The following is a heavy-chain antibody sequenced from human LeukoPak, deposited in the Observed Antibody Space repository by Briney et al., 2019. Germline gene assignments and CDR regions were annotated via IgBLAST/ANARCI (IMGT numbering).Heavy chain of an antibody. CDR3: ARMVRGFINPCDH. CDR1: GFTFSNYA. CDR2: ISNSGSFT. Sequence: VQPGGSLRLSCAASGFTFSNYAMSWVRQAPGKGLEWVSAISNSGSFTYFADSVKGRFTISRDNSKNTLFLQMNSLRADDTAVYYCARMVRGFINPCDHWGQGTLVTVSS. J-gene: IGHJ4*02. V-gene: IGHV3-23*01. D-gene: IGHD3-10*01.